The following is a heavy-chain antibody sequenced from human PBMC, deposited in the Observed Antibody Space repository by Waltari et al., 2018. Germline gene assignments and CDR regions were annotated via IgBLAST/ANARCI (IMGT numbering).Heavy chain of an antibody. CDR1: GFTFSSYA. CDR2: KSYDGSNK. V-gene: IGHV3-30-3*01. J-gene: IGHJ4*02. D-gene: IGHD4-17*01. CDR3: ATGATVPLDY. Sequence: QVQLVESGGGVVQPGRSLRLSCAASGFTFSSYAMHWVRQAPGKGLEWVAVKSYDGSNKYYAASVKGRFTISRDNSKNTLYLQMNSLRSEDTAVYYCATGATVPLDYWGQGTLVTVSS.